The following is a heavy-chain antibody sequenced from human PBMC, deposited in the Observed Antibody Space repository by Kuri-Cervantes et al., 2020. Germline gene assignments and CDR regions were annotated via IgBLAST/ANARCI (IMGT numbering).Heavy chain of an antibody. CDR1: GFTFSSYA. D-gene: IGHD7-27*01. Sequence: GSLRLSCAASGFTFSSYAMSWIRQPPGKGLEWIGSIYYSGSTYYNPSLKSRVTISVDTSKNQFSLKLSSVTAADTAVYYCARLSWGEVFFDYWGQGTLVTVSS. J-gene: IGHJ4*02. V-gene: IGHV4-39*01. CDR2: IYYSGST. CDR3: ARLSWGEVFFDY.